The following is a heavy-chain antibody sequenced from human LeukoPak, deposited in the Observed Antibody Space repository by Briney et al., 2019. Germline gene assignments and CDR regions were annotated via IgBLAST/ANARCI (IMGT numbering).Heavy chain of an antibody. Sequence: GGSLRLSCAASGFNFNRYWMHWVRQAPGKGLEWVSRINGDGTTTSYADSVKGGFTMSRDNAKNTLYLQMSGLRAEDTAVYYCATGNYYDSRGYYTFGHWGQGTLVTVSS. CDR1: GFNFNRYW. D-gene: IGHD3-22*01. CDR3: ATGNYYDSRGYYTFGH. V-gene: IGHV3-74*01. CDR2: INGDGTTT. J-gene: IGHJ4*02.